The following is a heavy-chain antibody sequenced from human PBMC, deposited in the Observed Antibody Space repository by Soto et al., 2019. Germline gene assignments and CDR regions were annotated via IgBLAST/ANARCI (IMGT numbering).Heavy chain of an antibody. V-gene: IGHV3-30*18. D-gene: IGHD5-18*01. Sequence: GGSLRLSCAASGFTFSSYGMHWVRQAPGKGLEWVAVISYDGSNKYYADSVKGRFTISRDNSKNTLYLQMNSLRAEDTAVYYCAKGMLRGYSYGAVDYWGQGTLVTVSS. CDR3: AKGMLRGYSYGAVDY. J-gene: IGHJ4*02. CDR2: ISYDGSNK. CDR1: GFTFSSYG.